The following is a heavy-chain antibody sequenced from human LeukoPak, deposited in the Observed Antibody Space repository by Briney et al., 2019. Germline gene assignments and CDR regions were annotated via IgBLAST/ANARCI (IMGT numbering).Heavy chain of an antibody. CDR2: IYSGGNT. J-gene: IGHJ4*02. CDR1: GFTVISNY. D-gene: IGHD3/OR15-3a*01. Sequence: PGGSLRLSCSASGFTVISNYMSWVRQAPGKGLEWVSVIYSGGNTFYADSVKGRFTVSRDISKNTLYLQMNSLRAEDTAIYYCARTRTGYNVIDYWGQGTLVTVSS. CDR3: ARTRTGYNVIDY. V-gene: IGHV3-53*01.